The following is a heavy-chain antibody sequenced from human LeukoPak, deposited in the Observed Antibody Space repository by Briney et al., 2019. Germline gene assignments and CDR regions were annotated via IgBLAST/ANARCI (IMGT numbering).Heavy chain of an antibody. J-gene: IGHJ4*02. V-gene: IGHV1-2*02. Sequence: ASVKVSCKASGYTFTGYYMHWVRQAPGQGLEWMGWINPNSGGTNYAQKFQGRVTMTRDTSISTAYMELSRLRSDDTAVHYCARSGGITGTTELFVREGYWGQGTLVTVSS. CDR3: ARSGGITGTTELFVREGY. CDR1: GYTFTGYY. D-gene: IGHD1-7*01. CDR2: INPNSGGT.